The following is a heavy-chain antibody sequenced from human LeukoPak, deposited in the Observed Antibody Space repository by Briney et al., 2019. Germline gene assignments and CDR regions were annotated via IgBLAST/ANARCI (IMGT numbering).Heavy chain of an antibody. CDR2: ISYDGSNK. V-gene: IGHV3-30-3*01. CDR1: GFTFSSYA. J-gene: IGHJ6*02. D-gene: IGHD3-10*01. Sequence: GGSLRLSCAASGFTFSSYAMHWVRQAPGKGLEWVAVISYDGSNKYYADSVKGRFTISRDNSKNTLYLQMNSLRAEDTAVYYCARDLFSYYGSGTYYYYGMDVWGQGTTVTVSS. CDR3: ARDLFSYYGSGTYYYYGMDV.